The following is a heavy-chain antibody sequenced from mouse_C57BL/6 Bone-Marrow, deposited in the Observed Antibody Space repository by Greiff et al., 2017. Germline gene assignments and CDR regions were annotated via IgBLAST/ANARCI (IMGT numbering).Heavy chain of an antibody. Sequence: EVQLVESGAELVRPGASVKLSCTASGFNIKDDYMHWVKQRPEQGLEWIGWIDPENGDTEYASKFQGKATITADTSSNTAYLQLSSLTSEDTAVYYCTTWGSGFPYAMDYCGQGTSVTVSS. CDR3: TTWGSGFPYAMDY. J-gene: IGHJ4*01. V-gene: IGHV14-4*01. CDR2: IDPENGDT. CDR1: GFNIKDDY. D-gene: IGHD3-2*02.